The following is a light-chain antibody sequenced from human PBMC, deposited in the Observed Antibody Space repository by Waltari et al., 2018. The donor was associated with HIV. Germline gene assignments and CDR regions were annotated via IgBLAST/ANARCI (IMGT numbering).Light chain of an antibody. V-gene: IGLV4-69*01. J-gene: IGLJ3*02. CDR2: VNVDGSH. CDR3: QTWDTGIRRV. Sequence: QLVLTQSPSASASLGASVRLTCILSSGHSDYAIAWLQQQPEKGPRYLMKVNVDGSHKKGAGTPDRFSGSSSGAERYLIISNLQSEDEADYYCQTWDTGIRRVFGGGTTLTVL. CDR1: SGHSDYA.